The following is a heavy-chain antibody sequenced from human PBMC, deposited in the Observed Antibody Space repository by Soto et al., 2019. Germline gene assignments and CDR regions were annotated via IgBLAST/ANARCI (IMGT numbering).Heavy chain of an antibody. CDR3: ARDSVAAVEWCDH. D-gene: IGHD6-13*01. J-gene: IGHJ5*02. CDR1: GDSISSDNW. Sequence: SETLSLTCAVSGDSISSDNWWSWVRQSPGKGLEWIGDIYHNENTNYNPSLKSRVTMSLDKSKNQFSLKLSSVTAADTAIYYCARDSVAAVEWCDHWGHGNLVIVAS. V-gene: IGHV4-4*02. CDR2: IYHNENT.